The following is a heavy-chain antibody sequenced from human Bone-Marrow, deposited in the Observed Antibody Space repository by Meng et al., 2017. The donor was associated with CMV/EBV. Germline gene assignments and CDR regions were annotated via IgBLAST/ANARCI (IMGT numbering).Heavy chain of an antibody. CDR3: AKTHLGYCSSTSCYHSSEFDY. J-gene: IGHJ4*02. V-gene: IGHV3-30*02. Sequence: GESLKISCAASGFTFSSYGMHWVRQAPGKGLEWVAFIRYDGSNKYYADSVKGRFTISRDNSKNTLYLQMNSLRAEDTAVYYCAKTHLGYCSSTSCYHSSEFDYWGQGTLVTVSS. CDR1: GFTFSSYG. CDR2: IRYDGSNK. D-gene: IGHD2-2*01.